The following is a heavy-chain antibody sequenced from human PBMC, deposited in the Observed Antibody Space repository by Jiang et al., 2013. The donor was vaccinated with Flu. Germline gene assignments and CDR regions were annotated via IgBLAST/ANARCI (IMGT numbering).Heavy chain of an antibody. CDR1: GGTFSSYA. V-gene: IGHV1-69*01. D-gene: IGHD2-15*01. Sequence: GAEVKKPGSSVKVSCKASGGTFSSYAISWVRQAPGQGLEWMGGIIPIFGTANYAQKFQGRVTITADESTSTAYMELSSLRSEDTAVYYCARGAGPGYCSGGSCYSHYYYGMDVWGQGTTVTVSS. J-gene: IGHJ6*02. CDR3: ARGAGPGYCSGGSCYSHYYYGMDV. CDR2: IIPIFGTA.